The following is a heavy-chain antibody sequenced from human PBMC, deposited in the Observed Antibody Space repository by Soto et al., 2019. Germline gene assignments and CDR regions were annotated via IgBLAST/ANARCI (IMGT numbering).Heavy chain of an antibody. CDR3: ARGGDSSGYYYYYYYMDV. Sequence: GESLKISCAASGFTFSSYGMHWVRQAPGKGLEWVAVIWYDGSNKYYADSVKGRFTISRDNSKNTLYLQMNSLRAEDTAVYYCARGGDSSGYYYYYYYMDVWGKGTTVTVS. CDR1: GFTFSSYG. D-gene: IGHD3-22*01. CDR2: IWYDGSNK. J-gene: IGHJ6*03. V-gene: IGHV3-33*08.